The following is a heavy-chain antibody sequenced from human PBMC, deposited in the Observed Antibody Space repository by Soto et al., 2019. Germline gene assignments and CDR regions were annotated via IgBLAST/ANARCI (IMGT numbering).Heavy chain of an antibody. J-gene: IGHJ4*02. CDR3: AKVRRFGELRSLY. CDR1: GFTFSSYA. V-gene: IGHV3-23*01. CDR2: IGVSGDTT. D-gene: IGHD3-10*01. Sequence: EVQLLESGGGLVQPGGSLRLSCAASGFTFSSYAMSWVRQAPGKGLEWVSAIGVSGDTTYYADSVKGRFTISRDNSKNTLYLQRGGRRAEETAVYYCAKVRRFGELRSLYWGQGALVTVPS.